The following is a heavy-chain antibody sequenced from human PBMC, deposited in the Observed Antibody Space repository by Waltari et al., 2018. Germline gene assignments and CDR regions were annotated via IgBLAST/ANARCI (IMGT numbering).Heavy chain of an antibody. CDR1: GFTFSSYA. Sequence: EVQLVESGGGLVQPGGSLRLSCAASGFTFSSYAMSWVRQAPGKGLEWVSAISGSGGSTYYADSVKGRFTISRDNSKNTLYLQMNSLRAEDTAVYYCATRQGRVVVTFHDAFDIWGQGTMVTVSS. J-gene: IGHJ3*02. CDR2: ISGSGGST. CDR3: ATRQGRVVVTFHDAFDI. V-gene: IGHV3-23*04. D-gene: IGHD3-22*01.